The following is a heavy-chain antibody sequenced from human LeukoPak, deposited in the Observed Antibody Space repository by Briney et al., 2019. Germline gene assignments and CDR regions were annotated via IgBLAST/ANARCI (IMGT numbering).Heavy chain of an antibody. Sequence: PSETLSLTCTVSGGSISSYYWSWIRQPPGKGLEWIGYIFYTGSTNYNPSLKSRVTISVLTSKNRFSLKLSSVTAADTAVYYCARTTEGGYTYDYFYYYYMDVWGKGTTVTISS. CDR1: GGSISSYY. CDR2: IFYTGST. V-gene: IGHV4-59*01. CDR3: ARTTEGGYTYDYFYYYYMDV. D-gene: IGHD5-18*01. J-gene: IGHJ6*03.